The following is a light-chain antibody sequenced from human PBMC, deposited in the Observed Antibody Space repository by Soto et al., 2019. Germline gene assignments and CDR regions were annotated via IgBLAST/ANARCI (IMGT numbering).Light chain of an antibody. CDR3: SSYAGSNKVL. Sequence: QSALTQPPSASGSPGQSVTISCTGTSSDVGDYNYVSWYQQHPGRAPKLMIYEVSKRPSGVPDRFSGSKSGNTASLTVSGLQAEDEADYYCSSYAGSNKVLFGGGTQLTVL. J-gene: IGLJ2*01. CDR1: SSDVGDYNY. V-gene: IGLV2-8*01. CDR2: EVS.